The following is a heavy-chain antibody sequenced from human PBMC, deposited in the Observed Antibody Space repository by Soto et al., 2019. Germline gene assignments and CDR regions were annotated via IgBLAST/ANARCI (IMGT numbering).Heavy chain of an antibody. Sequence: PSETLSLTCTVSGGSINNGAYYWNWIRQHPGKGLEWIGYIYYSGGTYYNPSLKSRVTISLDTPKNQFSLKLNSVTDADAAVYYCARGSWDSSGNYYNWFDPWGQGTLVTVSS. CDR1: GGSINNGAYY. V-gene: IGHV4-31*03. J-gene: IGHJ5*02. CDR3: ARGSWDSSGNYYNWFDP. CDR2: IYYSGGT. D-gene: IGHD3-22*01.